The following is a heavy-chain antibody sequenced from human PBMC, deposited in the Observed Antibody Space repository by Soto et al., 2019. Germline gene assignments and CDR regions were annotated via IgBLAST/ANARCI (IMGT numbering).Heavy chain of an antibody. CDR2: IKSKTDGGTT. V-gene: IGHV3-15*01. D-gene: IGHD6-19*01. J-gene: IGHJ6*03. Sequence: GGSLRLSCAASGFTFSNAWMSWVRQAPGKGLEWVGRIKSKTDGGTTDYAAPVKGRFTISRDDSKNTLYLQMNSLKTEDTAVYYCTTEYSSGWSLSYYYYYMDVWGKGTTVTVSS. CDR1: GFTFSNAW. CDR3: TTEYSSGWSLSYYYYYMDV.